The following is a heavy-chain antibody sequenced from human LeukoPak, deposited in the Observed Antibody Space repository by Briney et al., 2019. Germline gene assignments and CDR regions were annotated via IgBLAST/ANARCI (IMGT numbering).Heavy chain of an antibody. J-gene: IGHJ4*02. CDR1: GGSFSGYY. CDR3: ARRPALIAARPMRAFDY. D-gene: IGHD6-6*01. Sequence: SETLSLTCAVYGGSFSGYYWSWIRQPPGKGLEWIGEINHSGSTNYNPSLKSRVTISVDTSKNQFSLKLSSVTAADTAVYYCARRPALIAARPMRAFDYWGQGSLVTVSS. CDR2: INHSGST. V-gene: IGHV4-34*01.